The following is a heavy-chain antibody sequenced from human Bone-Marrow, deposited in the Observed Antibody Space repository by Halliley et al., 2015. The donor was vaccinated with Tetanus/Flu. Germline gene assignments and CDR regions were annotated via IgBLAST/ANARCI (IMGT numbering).Heavy chain of an antibody. J-gene: IGHJ3*02. D-gene: IGHD3-16*01. CDR2: ISHSGGT. Sequence: TLSLTCTVSGASMSGNNWWSWVRQPPGKGLEWIGEISHSGGTNYNPSPKSRVTISVDTSKNQFSLKLISVTAADTAVYFCARLDTSREENAFDIWGQGTMVTVSS. CDR3: ARLDTSREENAFDI. V-gene: IGHV4-4*01. CDR1: GASMSGNNW.